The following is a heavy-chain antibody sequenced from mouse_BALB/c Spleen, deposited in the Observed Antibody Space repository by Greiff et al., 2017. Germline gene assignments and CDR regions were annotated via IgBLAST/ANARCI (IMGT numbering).Heavy chain of an antibody. CDR1: GFTFSSYA. V-gene: IGHV5-6-5*01. Sequence: EVMLVESGGGLVKPGGSLKLSCAASGFTFSSYAMSWVRQTPEKRLEWVASISSGGSTYYPDSVKGRFTISRDNARNILYLQMSSLRSEDTAMYYCARGGIGGYYSWFDYWGQGTTLTVSS. CDR2: ISSGGST. J-gene: IGHJ2*01. CDR3: ARGGIGGYYSWFDY. D-gene: IGHD2-3*01.